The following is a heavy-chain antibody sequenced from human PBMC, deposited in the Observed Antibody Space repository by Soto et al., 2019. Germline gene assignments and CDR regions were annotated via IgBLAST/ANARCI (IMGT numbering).Heavy chain of an antibody. CDR3: AKDSSSVPNWFDP. CDR1: GFTFRTYA. V-gene: IGHV3-23*01. Sequence: PGGSLRLSCKVSGFTFRTYAMSWVRQAPGKGLEWVSAISSSGGSTYYADSVKGRSTISRDNSKDTLYLQMNSLRAEDTALYYCAKDSSSVPNWFDPWGQGTLVTVSS. D-gene: IGHD6-6*01. J-gene: IGHJ5*02. CDR2: ISSSGGST.